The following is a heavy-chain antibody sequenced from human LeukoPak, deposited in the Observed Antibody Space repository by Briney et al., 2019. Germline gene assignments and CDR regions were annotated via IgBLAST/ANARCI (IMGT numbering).Heavy chain of an antibody. J-gene: IGHJ4*02. CDR1: GYTFTTYG. V-gene: IGHV1-69*06. CDR2: IIPIIGTA. Sequence: SVKVSCKASGYTFTTYGISWVRQAPGQGLEWIGGIIPIIGTADYAQKFQGRVTITADKSTNTVYMELSSLRSEDTAVYYCARSIVVVIGALDYWGQGTLVTVSS. D-gene: IGHD2-21*01. CDR3: ARSIVVVIGALDY.